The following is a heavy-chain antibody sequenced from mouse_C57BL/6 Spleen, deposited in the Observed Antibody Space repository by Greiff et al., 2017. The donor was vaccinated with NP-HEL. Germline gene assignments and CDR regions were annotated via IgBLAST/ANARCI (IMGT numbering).Heavy chain of an antibody. CDR3: ARALSNYGFAY. J-gene: IGHJ3*01. D-gene: IGHD2-5*01. V-gene: IGHV3-6*01. CDR1: GYSITSGYY. CDR2: ISYDGSN. Sequence: EVKLQESGPGLVKPSQSLSLTCSVTGYSITSGYYWNWIRQFPGNKLEWMGYISYDGSNNYNPSLKNRISITRDTSKNQVFLKLKSVTTEDTATYYCARALSNYGFAYWGQGTLVTVSA.